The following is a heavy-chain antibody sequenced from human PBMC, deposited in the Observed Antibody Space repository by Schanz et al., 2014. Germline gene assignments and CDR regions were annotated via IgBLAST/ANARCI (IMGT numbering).Heavy chain of an antibody. Sequence: QVQLVESGGGVVQPGRSLRLSCAASGFSFSTYAMHWVRQAPGKGLRCVAVISGNGGEKYYADSVKGRFTISRDNAKNSMYLQRNSRRAEDTAVYYWARPPPPYSSSPYYWYYGMDVWGQGTTVTVSS. CDR2: ISGNGGEK. J-gene: IGHJ6*02. D-gene: IGHD6-6*01. CDR3: ARPPPPYSSSPYYWYYGMDV. V-gene: IGHV3-30*04. CDR1: GFSFSTYA.